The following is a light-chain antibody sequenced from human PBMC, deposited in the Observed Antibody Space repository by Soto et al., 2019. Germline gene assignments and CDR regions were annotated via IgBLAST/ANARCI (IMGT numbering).Light chain of an antibody. V-gene: IGKV1-5*01. Sequence: DIQMTQSPSTLSASVGDRVTITCRASQSISSWLAWYQQKPGKAPKLLIYDASSLESGVPSRFSGSGSGTEFTLTISSLQPDDFATYYCQQLTTFGQGPKV. CDR1: QSISSW. CDR3: QQLTT. J-gene: IGKJ1*01. CDR2: DAS.